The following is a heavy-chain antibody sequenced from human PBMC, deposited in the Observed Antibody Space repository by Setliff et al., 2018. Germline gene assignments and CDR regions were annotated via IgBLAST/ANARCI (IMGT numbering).Heavy chain of an antibody. CDR2: IGRKTYGGVA. Sequence: LSLSCTTSGFTFSSYSMNWVRQAPGKGLEWVGVIGRKTYGGVAEYAASVKGRFTISRDDSKSIAYLRMNSLKIEDTAVYYCTRDFWPESSGFAFGQWGQGTLVTVSS. D-gene: IGHD3-22*01. J-gene: IGHJ4*02. CDR1: GFTFSSYS. V-gene: IGHV3-49*04. CDR3: TRDFWPESSGFAFGQ.